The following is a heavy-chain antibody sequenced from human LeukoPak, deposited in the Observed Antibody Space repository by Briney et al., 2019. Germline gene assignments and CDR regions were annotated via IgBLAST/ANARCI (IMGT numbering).Heavy chain of an antibody. J-gene: IGHJ6*03. D-gene: IGHD6-13*01. V-gene: IGHV3-21*01. CDR3: ARVTSGITGGTYYYYYMDV. CDR2: ISSSKTYI. Sequence: WGSLRLSCAASGFTFSSYSMSWVRQDPGKGLEWVSSISSSKTYIYYADSVKGRFTISRDNVKNSLYLQMNSLRAEDTAVYYCARVTSGITGGTYYYYYMDVWGKGTTVTVSS. CDR1: GFTFSSYS.